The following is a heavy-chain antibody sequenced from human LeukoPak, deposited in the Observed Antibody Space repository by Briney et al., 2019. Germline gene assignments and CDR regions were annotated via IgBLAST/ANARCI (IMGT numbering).Heavy chain of an antibody. CDR2: ISIISSTI. V-gene: IGHV3-48*01. J-gene: IGHJ4*02. CDR3: ARTHERDLDY. CDR1: GFTFSAYH. Sequence: PGGSLRLSCAASGFTFSAYHMNWVRQAPGKGLEWVSYISIISSTIYHADSVKGRFTISRDDAKNSVYLQMNSLRADDTAVYYCARTHERDLDYWGQGTLVTVSS.